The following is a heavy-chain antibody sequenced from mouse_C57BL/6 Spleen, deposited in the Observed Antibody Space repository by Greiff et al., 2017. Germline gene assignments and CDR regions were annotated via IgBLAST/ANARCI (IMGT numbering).Heavy chain of an antibody. CDR1: GYTFTSYT. D-gene: IGHD2-4*01. V-gene: IGHV1-4*01. CDR3: ARSDDYDGAWFAY. Sequence: QVQLQQSGAELARPGASVKMYCKASGYTFTSYTMHWVKQRPGQGLEWIGYINPSSGYTKYNQKFKDKATLTADKSSSTAYMQLSSLTSEDSAVYYCARSDDYDGAWFAYWGQGTLVTVSA. J-gene: IGHJ3*01. CDR2: INPSSGYT.